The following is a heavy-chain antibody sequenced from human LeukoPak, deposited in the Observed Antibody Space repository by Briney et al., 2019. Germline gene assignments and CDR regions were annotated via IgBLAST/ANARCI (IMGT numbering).Heavy chain of an antibody. CDR3: ARHPGYSSGWWYFDF. D-gene: IGHD5-18*01. CDR1: GGSINSNNHY. CDR2: INYSGTI. J-gene: IGHJ4*02. Sequence: SETLSLTCNVSGGSINSNNHYWGWSRQPPGKGLDWLGSINYSGTIFYSPSLNSRVTISVDTSGNQFSLKLTSATAADTAVYYCARHPGYSSGWWYFDFWGQGNLVTVSS. V-gene: IGHV4-39*01.